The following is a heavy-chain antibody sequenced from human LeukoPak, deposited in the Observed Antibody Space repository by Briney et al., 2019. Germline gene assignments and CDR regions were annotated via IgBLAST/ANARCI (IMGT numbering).Heavy chain of an antibody. V-gene: IGHV1-69*13. D-gene: IGHD4-17*01. J-gene: IGHJ4*02. CDR3: ARGAYGDYLFDY. CDR1: GGTFSSYA. Sequence: SVKVSCKASGGTFSSYAISWVRQAPGQGLEWMGGIIPIFGTANYAQKFQGRVTITADESTSIAYMELSSLRSEDTAVYYCARGAYGDYLFDYWGQGTLVTVSS. CDR2: IIPIFGTA.